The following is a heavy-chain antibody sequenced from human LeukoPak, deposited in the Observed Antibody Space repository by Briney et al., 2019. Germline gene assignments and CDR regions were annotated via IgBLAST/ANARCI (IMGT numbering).Heavy chain of an antibody. J-gene: IGHJ1*01. CDR2: IKEDGREK. CDR3: TSHDGTYFPH. Sequence: GGFLRLSCAASGFTFSVYWMTWVRQAPGKGLEWVANIKEDGREKYYVDSVKGRFTISRDNAKNSLYLQMNSLRAEDTAMYFCTSHDGTYFPHWGQGTLVTVSS. D-gene: IGHD4-23*01. V-gene: IGHV3-7*01. CDR1: GFTFSVYW.